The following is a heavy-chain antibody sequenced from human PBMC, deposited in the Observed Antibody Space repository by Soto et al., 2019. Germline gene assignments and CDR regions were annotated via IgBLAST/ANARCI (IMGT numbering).Heavy chain of an antibody. D-gene: IGHD3-10*01. CDR1: GGSISSGGYY. CDR3: ARGRVGGTGWFDP. J-gene: IGHJ5*02. Sequence: QVQLQESGPGLVKPSQTLSLTCTVSGGSISSGGYYWIWIRQHPGQGLEWIGYIYYSGRTYYNPYLQSQVNIQVDTSKNQFSQKLSSVTAADPAVYYCARGRVGGTGWFDPWGQGTLVTVSS. CDR2: IYYSGRT. V-gene: IGHV4-31*01.